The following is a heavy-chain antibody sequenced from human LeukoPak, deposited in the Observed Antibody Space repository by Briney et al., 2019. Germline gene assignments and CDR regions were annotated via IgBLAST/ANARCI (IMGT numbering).Heavy chain of an antibody. CDR3: AKAPGDWYFDL. J-gene: IGHJ2*01. CDR2: ISGSGSST. Sequence: GGSLRLSCAASGFTFSSYAMSWVREAPGKGLEWVSAISGSGSSTYYADSVKGRFTISRDNSKNTLFLQMNSLRAEDTDIYYCAKAPGDWYFDLWGRGTLVTVSS. CDR1: GFTFSSYA. V-gene: IGHV3-23*01.